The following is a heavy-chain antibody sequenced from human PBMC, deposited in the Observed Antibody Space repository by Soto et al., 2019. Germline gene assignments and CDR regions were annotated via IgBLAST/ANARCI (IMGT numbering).Heavy chain of an antibody. V-gene: IGHV4-31*11. Sequence: QVQLQESGPGLVKASQTLSLTCAVSGASLSRGGYYWSWIRQRPGKGPEWIGNIYYSGSTDYNPSLKSRVKISLDTSQKQFSLRLNSMTAADTAVYFCAREGSYHSFDFWGQGTLVT. J-gene: IGHJ4*02. CDR3: AREGSYHSFDF. D-gene: IGHD1-26*01. CDR2: IYYSGST. CDR1: GASLSRGGYY.